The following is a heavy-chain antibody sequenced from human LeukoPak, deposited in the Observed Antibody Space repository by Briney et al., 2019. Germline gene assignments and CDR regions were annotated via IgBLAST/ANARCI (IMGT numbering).Heavy chain of an antibody. J-gene: IGHJ3*02. CDR3: AREHIEGAFDI. V-gene: IGHV4-30-2*06. CDR1: GGSISSGGYS. Sequence: PSETLSLTCAASGGSISSGGYSWSWIRQSPGKGLEWIGYIYHSGSTYYNPSLKSRVTISVDRSKNQFSLKLSSMTAADTAVYYCAREHIEGAFDIWGQGTMVTVSS. CDR2: IYHSGST.